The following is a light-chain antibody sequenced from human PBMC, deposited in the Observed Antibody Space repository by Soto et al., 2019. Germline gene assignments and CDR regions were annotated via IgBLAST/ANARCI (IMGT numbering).Light chain of an antibody. V-gene: IGKV1-5*01. CDR3: HQYNSY. Sequence: DVHMTQSPSSLSASVGDRVTITCRASESIATWLAWYQQKPGQAPKLLIYDASRLESGVPSRFSGGGSGTEFTLTLSGLQPEEFAPYYCHQYNSYFGPWTKLEI. CDR2: DAS. CDR1: ESIATW. J-gene: IGKJ2*01.